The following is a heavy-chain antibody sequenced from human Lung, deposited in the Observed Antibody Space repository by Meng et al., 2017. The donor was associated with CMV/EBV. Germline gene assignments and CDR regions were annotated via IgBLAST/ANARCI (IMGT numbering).Heavy chain of an antibody. CDR1: GFTFSDFS. CDR2: IYSGGRRT. Sequence: SCAASGFTFSDFSMSWVRQAPGKGLEWVSVIYSGGRRTSYADAVKGRLTIFRDNCKNMVYLQMKRLRAGDAAVYYCAKMYCVTTSCYIFDFWGLGTLVTVSS. J-gene: IGHJ4*02. CDR3: AKMYCVTTSCYIFDF. D-gene: IGHD2-2*02. V-gene: IGHV3-23*03.